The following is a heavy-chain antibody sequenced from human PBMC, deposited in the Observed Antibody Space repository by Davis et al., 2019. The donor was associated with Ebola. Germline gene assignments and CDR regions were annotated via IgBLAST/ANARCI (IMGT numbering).Heavy chain of an antibody. Sequence: ASVKVSCKASGYTFTSYAMHWVRQAPGQRLEWMGWINAGNGNTKYSQKFQGRVTITRDTSASTAYMELSSLRSEDTAVYYCARGNTIFGVVLYYYGMDVWGQGTTVTVSS. CDR2: INAGNGNT. CDR1: GYTFTSYA. J-gene: IGHJ6*02. CDR3: ARGNTIFGVVLYYYGMDV. V-gene: IGHV1-3*01. D-gene: IGHD3-3*01.